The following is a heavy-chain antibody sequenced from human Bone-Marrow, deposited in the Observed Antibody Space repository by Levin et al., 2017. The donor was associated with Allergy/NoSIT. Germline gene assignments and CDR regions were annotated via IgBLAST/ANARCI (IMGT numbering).Heavy chain of an antibody. CDR2: ISYDGSNK. J-gene: IGHJ4*02. V-gene: IGHV3-30-3*01. Sequence: LSLTCAASGFTFSSYAMHWVRQAPGKGLEWVAVISYDGSNKYYADSVKGRFTISRDNSKNTLYLQMNSLRAEDTAVYYCARTPYDILTGYYSWGFYFDYWGQGTLVTVSS. CDR3: ARTPYDILTGYYSWGFYFDY. D-gene: IGHD3-9*01. CDR1: GFTFSSYA.